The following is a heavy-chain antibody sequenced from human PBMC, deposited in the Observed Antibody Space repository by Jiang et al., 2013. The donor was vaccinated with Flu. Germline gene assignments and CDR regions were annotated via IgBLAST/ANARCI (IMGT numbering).Heavy chain of an antibody. Sequence: QLVESGPEVKKPGTSVKVSCKASGFTFTSSAMQWVRQARGQRLEWIGWIVVGSGDTNYAQKFQERVTITRDMSTSTAYMELSSLRSEDTAVYYCAAEVGSGRKWDGMDVWGQGTTVTVSS. CDR2: IVVGSGDT. D-gene: IGHD3-10*01. J-gene: IGHJ6*02. V-gene: IGHV1-58*02. CDR1: GFTFTSSA. CDR3: AAEVGSGRKWDGMDV.